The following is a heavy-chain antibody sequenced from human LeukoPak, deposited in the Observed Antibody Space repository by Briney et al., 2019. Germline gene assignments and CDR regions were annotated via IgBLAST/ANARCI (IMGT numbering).Heavy chain of an antibody. CDR3: ARGGAARPDY. V-gene: IGHV4-59*01. Sequence: SETLSLTCTVSGDSISGYYWSWIRQPPGKGLEWIGYIYYSGNTNYNPSLNSRVTISVDTSKSQFSLKLNSVTAADTAVYYCARGGAARPDYWGQGTLVTVSS. D-gene: IGHD6-6*01. CDR1: GDSISGYY. J-gene: IGHJ4*02. CDR2: IYYSGNT.